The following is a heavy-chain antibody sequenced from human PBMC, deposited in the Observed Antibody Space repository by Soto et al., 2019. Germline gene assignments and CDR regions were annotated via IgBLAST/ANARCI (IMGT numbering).Heavy chain of an antibody. J-gene: IGHJ4*02. CDR2: ISSSSSNI. Sequence: GVSLRLSCAASGFTFSSNSMNWVRQAPGKGLEWVSYISSSSSNIYYADSVKGRFTISRDNAKNSLYLQMNSLRAEDTAVYYCDRDISVYFFIYWGQGALVTVSS. V-gene: IGHV3-48*01. D-gene: IGHD3-10*01. CDR3: DRDISVYFFIY. CDR1: GFTFSSNS.